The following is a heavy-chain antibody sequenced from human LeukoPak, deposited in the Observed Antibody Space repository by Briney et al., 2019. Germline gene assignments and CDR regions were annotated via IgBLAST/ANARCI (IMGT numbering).Heavy chain of an antibody. CDR1: GFTFSSYV. D-gene: IGHD6-13*01. Sequence: GGSLRLSCAASGFTFSSYVMNWVRQAPGKGLEWVSGISDSGGSTYYADSVKGRFTISRDNSKNTLYLQMNSLRAEDTAVYYCAKLPGRAAGYWGQGTLVTVSS. J-gene: IGHJ4*02. CDR3: AKLPGRAAGY. V-gene: IGHV3-23*01. CDR2: ISDSGGST.